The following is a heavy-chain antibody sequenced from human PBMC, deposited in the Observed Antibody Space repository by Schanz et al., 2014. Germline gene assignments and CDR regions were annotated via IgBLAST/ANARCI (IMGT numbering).Heavy chain of an antibody. J-gene: IGHJ3*02. CDR2: MYINSGST. V-gene: IGHV3-53*01. D-gene: IGHD7-27*01. Sequence: EVQLVESGGGLIQPGGSLRLSCAVSGFTVNTNYMSWVRQAPGKGLEWISSMYINSGSTQYADSVKGRFTISRDNSKNTMYLQMNSLRDEDTAVYYCARENLNWEAFDIWGQGTVVTVSS. CDR1: GFTVNTNY. CDR3: ARENLNWEAFDI.